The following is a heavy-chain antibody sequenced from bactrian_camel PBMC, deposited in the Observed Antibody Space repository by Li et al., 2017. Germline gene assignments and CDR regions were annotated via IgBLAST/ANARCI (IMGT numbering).Heavy chain of an antibody. CDR2: IDSDDST. Sequence: HVQLVESGGGSVQAGGSLRLSCVASGYSYSTFCMAWFRQAPGKGREGVAAIDSDDSTRYADSVKGRFTISQRNAGTTLSLQMNSLKPEDTAMYYCAAVPRGFGTWGRMKITIGARGPRSPSP. CDR3: AAVPRGFGTWGRMKIT. D-gene: IGHD6*01. J-gene: IGHJ4*01. CDR1: GYSYSTFC. V-gene: IGHV3S26*01.